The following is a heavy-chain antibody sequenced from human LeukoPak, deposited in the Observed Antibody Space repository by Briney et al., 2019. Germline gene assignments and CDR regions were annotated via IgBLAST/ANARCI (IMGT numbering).Heavy chain of an antibody. D-gene: IGHD2-2*01. CDR3: ARDHGDCSSTSCLNWFDP. J-gene: IGHJ5*02. V-gene: IGHV4-59*01. CDR2: IHYSGST. Sequence: PSETLSLTCTVSGGSISSYYWSWIRQPPGKGLEWIGYIHYSGSTNYNPSLKSRVTISVDTTKNQFFLKLSSVTAADTAVYYCARDHGDCSSTSCLNWFDPWGQGTLVTVSS. CDR1: GGSISSYY.